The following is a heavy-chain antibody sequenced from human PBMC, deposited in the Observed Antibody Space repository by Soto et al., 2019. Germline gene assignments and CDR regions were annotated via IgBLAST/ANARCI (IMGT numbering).Heavy chain of an antibody. Sequence: SVKVSCKASGGTFSNYAISWVRQAPGQGLEWMGGTNPMFGTANYAQKFQGRVTITADEPTSTATMELSSLRSDDTAVYYCARGRYGSGTYHIFDNWGQGNLVTVSS. J-gene: IGHJ4*01. CDR3: ARGRYGSGTYHIFDN. CDR1: GGTFSNYA. CDR2: TNPMFGTA. V-gene: IGHV1-69*13. D-gene: IGHD3-10*01.